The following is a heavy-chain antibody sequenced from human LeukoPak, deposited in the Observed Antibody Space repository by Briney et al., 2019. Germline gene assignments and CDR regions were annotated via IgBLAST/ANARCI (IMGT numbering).Heavy chain of an antibody. CDR3: ARGDYWDY. CDR2: INHSGST. J-gene: IGHJ4*02. CDR1: GGSFSGYY. Sequence: KPSETLSLTCAVYGGSFSGYYWSWIRQPPGKGLEWIGEINHSGSTHYNPSLKSRVTISVDESKNQFSLKLSSVTAADTAVYYCARGDYWDYWGQGTLVTVSS. V-gene: IGHV4-34*01.